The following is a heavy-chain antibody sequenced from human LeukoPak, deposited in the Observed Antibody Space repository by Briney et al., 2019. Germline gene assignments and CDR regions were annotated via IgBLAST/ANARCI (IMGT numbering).Heavy chain of an antibody. J-gene: IGHJ6*02. D-gene: IGHD2-2*02. Sequence: ASVKVSCKASGYTFTSYAMNWVRQAPGQGLEGMGWINTNTGNPTYAQGFTGRFVFSLDTSVSTAYLQISSLKAEDTAVYYCARGADIVVVPAAIEDYYYYGMDVWGQGTTVTVSS. V-gene: IGHV7-4-1*02. CDR1: GYTFTSYA. CDR3: ARGADIVVVPAAIEDYYYYGMDV. CDR2: INTNTGNP.